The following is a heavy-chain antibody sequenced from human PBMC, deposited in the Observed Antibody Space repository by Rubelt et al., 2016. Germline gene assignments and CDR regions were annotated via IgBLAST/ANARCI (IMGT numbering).Heavy chain of an antibody. D-gene: IGHD3-16*01. J-gene: IGHJ6*02. Sequence: QVQLVQSGAEVKKPGASVKVSCKASGYTFTSYGISWVRQAPGQRLEWMGWINAGNGNTKYSQKFQGRVTITRDTSASTAYMELSSLRSEDTAVYYCARKGYGYGMDVWGQGTTVTVSS. CDR1: GYTFTSYG. CDR3: ARKGYGYGMDV. CDR2: INAGNGNT. V-gene: IGHV1-3*01.